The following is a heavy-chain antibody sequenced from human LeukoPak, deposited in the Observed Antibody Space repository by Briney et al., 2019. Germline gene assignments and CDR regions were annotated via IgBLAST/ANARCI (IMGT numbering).Heavy chain of an antibody. V-gene: IGHV3-23*01. CDR3: AQDRGATVTTFAH. CDR2: ISASGGSR. J-gene: IGHJ4*02. D-gene: IGHD4-17*01. Sequence: PGGSLRLSCAASGFTFSLYVMSWVRQAPGKGLEWVSGISASGGSRYYADSVKGRFTISRDNSRNTVFLQVNSLRGDDTAVYYCAQDRGATVTTFAHWGLGTLVTVS. CDR1: GFTFSLYV.